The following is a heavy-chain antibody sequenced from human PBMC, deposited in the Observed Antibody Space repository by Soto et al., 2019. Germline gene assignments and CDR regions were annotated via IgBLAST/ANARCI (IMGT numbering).Heavy chain of an antibody. CDR1: GYSFTSYG. D-gene: IGHD3-16*01. Sequence: QVQLVQSGAEVKKPGASVKVSCKASGYSFTSYGISWVRQAPGQGLEWMGWISAYNGNTNYAQKLQGRVTMTTDTTTSTAYMELASMRPGGMAVDYCAMDYGVGEPDVWGEGDTGGVAS. J-gene: IGHJ6*02. CDR2: ISAYNGNT. CDR3: AMDYGVGEPDV. V-gene: IGHV1-18*03.